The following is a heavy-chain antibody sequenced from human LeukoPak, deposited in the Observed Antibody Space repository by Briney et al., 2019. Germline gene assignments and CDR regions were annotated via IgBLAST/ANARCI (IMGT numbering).Heavy chain of an antibody. D-gene: IGHD5-24*01. V-gene: IGHV3-33*01. Sequence: GGSLRLSCAAFGFTFSSYGMHWVRQAPGKGLEWVAVIWYDGSNKYYADSVKGRFTISRDNSKNTLYLQMNSLRAEDTAVYYCARDDWLQLLYFDYWGQGTLVTVSS. CDR1: GFTFSSYG. J-gene: IGHJ4*02. CDR2: IWYDGSNK. CDR3: ARDDWLQLLYFDY.